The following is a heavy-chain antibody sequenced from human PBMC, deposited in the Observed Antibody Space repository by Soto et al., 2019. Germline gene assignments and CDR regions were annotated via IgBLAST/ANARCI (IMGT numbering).Heavy chain of an antibody. J-gene: IGHJ5*01. V-gene: IGHV4-39*01. CDR2: LYYTGTT. D-gene: IGHD2-2*01. CDR1: GGSIGSSSYY. Sequence: LSLTCSVSGGSIGSSSYYFGWIRQPPGKGLEWIGSLYYTGTTYYNSSLKSRVTISADTSQNQFSLRLSSVTAADTAVYYCWAYGSRTYCLDWFDTLGQGTLENASS. CDR3: WAYGSRTYCLDWFDT.